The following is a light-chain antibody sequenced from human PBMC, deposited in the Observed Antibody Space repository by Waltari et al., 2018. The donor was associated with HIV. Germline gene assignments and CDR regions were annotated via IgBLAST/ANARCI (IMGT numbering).Light chain of an antibody. V-gene: IGKV3-20*01. Sequence: EIVLTQSPGTLSLSSGERATLSCSASQSVSSTYLAWYQQKPGQAPRLLIYAASSRATGIPDRFSGSGSGTDFSLTISRLEPEDFAVYYCQQYGSSPITFGQGTRLEIK. CDR3: QQYGSSPIT. J-gene: IGKJ5*01. CDR1: QSVSSTY. CDR2: AAS.